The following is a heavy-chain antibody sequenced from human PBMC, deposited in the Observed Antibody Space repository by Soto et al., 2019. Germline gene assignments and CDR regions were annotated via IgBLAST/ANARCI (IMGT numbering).Heavy chain of an antibody. CDR3: SRPNDSGDYASYFDL. J-gene: IGHJ2*01. V-gene: IGHV3-73*02. D-gene: IGHD4-17*01. CDR2: IRTKVNEYAT. Sequence: QLVESGGGLVQPGVSLRLSCAASGFTFSDSALHWVRQGSGKGLEWVGRIRTKVNEYATIYTASVKGRFTISIDDSATRAYLQMDSLKTEATAIYYCSRPNDSGDYASYFDLGARVALVTVSS. CDR1: GFTFSDSA.